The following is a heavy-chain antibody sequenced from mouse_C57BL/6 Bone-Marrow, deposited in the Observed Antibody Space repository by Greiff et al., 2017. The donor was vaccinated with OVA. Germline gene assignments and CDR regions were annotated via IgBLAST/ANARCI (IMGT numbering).Heavy chain of an antibody. J-gene: IGHJ2*01. CDR2: IDPSSGGT. Sequence: QVQLQQPGAELVKPGASVKLSCKASGYTFTSYWMHWVKQRPGRGLEWIGRIDPSSGGTKYNEKFKSKATLTVDKPSNTAYMQLSSLTSEDSAGDYCARWQLAPIDYWGQGTTLTVSS. CDR3: ARWQLAPIDY. CDR1: GYTFTSYW. D-gene: IGHD4-1*02. V-gene: IGHV1-72*01.